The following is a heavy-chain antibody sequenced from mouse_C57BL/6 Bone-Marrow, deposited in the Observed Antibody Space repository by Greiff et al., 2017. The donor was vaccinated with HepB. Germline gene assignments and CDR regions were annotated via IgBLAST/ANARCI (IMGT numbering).Heavy chain of an antibody. J-gene: IGHJ1*03. Sequence: EVQLQESGPELVKPGASVKISCKASGYSFTDYNMNWVKQSNGKSLEWIGVINPNYGTTSYNQKFKGKATLTVDQSSSTAYMQLNSLTSEDSAVYYCARRRDYYGSSPRWYFDVWGTGTTVTVSS. CDR3: ARRRDYYGSSPRWYFDV. V-gene: IGHV1-39*01. D-gene: IGHD1-1*01. CDR1: GYSFTDYN. CDR2: INPNYGTT.